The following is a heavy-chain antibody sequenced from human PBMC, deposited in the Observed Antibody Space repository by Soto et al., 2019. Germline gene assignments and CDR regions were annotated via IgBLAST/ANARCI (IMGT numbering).Heavy chain of an antibody. D-gene: IGHD1-1*01. Sequence: SETLSLTCAVYGGSFSGYYWSWIRQPPGKGLEWIGEINHSGSTNYNPSLKSRVTTSVDTSKNQFSLKLSSVTAADTAVYYRARPSPNDKRSFDYWGQRTLVTVS. J-gene: IGHJ4*02. CDR2: INHSGST. CDR1: GGSFSGYY. CDR3: ARPSPNDKRSFDY. V-gene: IGHV4-34*01.